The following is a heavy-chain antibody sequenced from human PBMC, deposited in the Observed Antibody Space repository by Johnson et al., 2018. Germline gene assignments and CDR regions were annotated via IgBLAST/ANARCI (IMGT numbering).Heavy chain of an antibody. V-gene: IGHV1-69*12. J-gene: IGHJ6*02. CDR1: GGTFSSYA. Sequence: QVQLVQSGAEVKKPGSSVKVSCKASGGTFSSYAISWVRQAPGQGLEWMGGIIPLFGTANYAQKFQGRVTITADESTSTAYMGLSSLRSEDTAVYYCAWRYYYGSGPPGGMDVWGQGTTVTVSS. CDR2: IIPLFGTA. D-gene: IGHD3-10*01. CDR3: AWRYYYGSGPPGGMDV.